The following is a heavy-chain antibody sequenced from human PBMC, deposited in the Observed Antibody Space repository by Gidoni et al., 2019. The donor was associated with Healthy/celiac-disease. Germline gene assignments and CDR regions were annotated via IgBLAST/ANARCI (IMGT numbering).Heavy chain of an antibody. Sequence: QVQLQESGPGLVKPSETLSLTCTVSGGSISSYYWSWIRQPPGKGLEWIGYIYYSGSTNYNPSLKSRVTISVDTSKNQFSLKLSSVTAADTAVYYCARAARLRFLEWFDPWGQGTLVTVSS. CDR2: IYYSGST. CDR3: ARAARLRFLEWFDP. CDR1: GGSISSYY. V-gene: IGHV4-59*01. J-gene: IGHJ5*02. D-gene: IGHD3-3*01.